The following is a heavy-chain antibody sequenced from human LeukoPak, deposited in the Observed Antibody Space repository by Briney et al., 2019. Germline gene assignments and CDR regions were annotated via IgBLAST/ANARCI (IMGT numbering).Heavy chain of an antibody. CDR3: ARDPNMEGAFDI. Sequence: SETLSLTCTVSGYSISSGYYWGWIRQPPGKGLEWIGSIYHSGSTYYNPSLKSRVTISVDTSKNQFSLKLSSVTAADTAVYYCARDPNMEGAFDIWGQGTMVTVSS. CDR2: IYHSGST. J-gene: IGHJ3*02. V-gene: IGHV4-38-2*02. D-gene: IGHD3-3*01. CDR1: GYSISSGYY.